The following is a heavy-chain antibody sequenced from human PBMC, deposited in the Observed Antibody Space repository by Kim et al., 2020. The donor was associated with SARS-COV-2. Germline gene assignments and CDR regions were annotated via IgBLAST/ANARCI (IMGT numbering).Heavy chain of an antibody. V-gene: IGHV2-70*12. CDR3: AHTICHDVLTGHYYYYYGMDV. Sequence: SGPTLVNPTETITLTCTFSGFSLDTDGECLTWIRQPPGKALEWLALIDWNGDTYYSPSLKARLTISKDTAKSQVVFTMTDMDPVDTATYFCAHTICHDVLTGHYYYYYGMDVWGHGTTVTVSS. D-gene: IGHD3-9*01. J-gene: IGHJ6*02. CDR2: IDWNGDT. CDR1: GFSLDTDGEC.